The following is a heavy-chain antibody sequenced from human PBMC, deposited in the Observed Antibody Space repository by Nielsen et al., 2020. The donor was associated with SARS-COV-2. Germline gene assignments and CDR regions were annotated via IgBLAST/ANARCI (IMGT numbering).Heavy chain of an antibody. CDR3: AKDYSSSQVYYYMDV. CDR1: GFTFSSYG. J-gene: IGHJ6*03. CDR2: IWYDGSNK. Sequence: GESLKISCAASGFTFSSYGMHWVRQAPGKGLEWVAVIWYDGSNKYYADSVKGRFTISRDNSKNTLYLQMNSLRAEDTAVYYCAKDYSSSQVYYYMDVWGKGTMVTVSS. V-gene: IGHV3-33*06. D-gene: IGHD6-13*01.